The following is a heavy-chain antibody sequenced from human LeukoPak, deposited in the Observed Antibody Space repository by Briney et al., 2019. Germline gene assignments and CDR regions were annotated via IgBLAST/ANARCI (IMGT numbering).Heavy chain of an antibody. CDR1: GFTFSNYW. D-gene: IGHD6-19*01. V-gene: IGHV3-74*01. CDR2: IHSDGSTT. CDR3: ARADSSGWYTLKY. Sequence: GGSLRLSCAASGFTFSNYWMHWVRQAPGKGLVWVSRIHSDGSTTIYADSVKGRFTMSRDNAKNSLYLQMNSLRAEDTAVYYCARADSSGWYTLKYWGQGTLVTVSS. J-gene: IGHJ4*02.